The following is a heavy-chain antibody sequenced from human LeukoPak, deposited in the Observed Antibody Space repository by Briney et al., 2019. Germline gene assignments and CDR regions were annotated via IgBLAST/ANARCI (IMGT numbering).Heavy chain of an antibody. V-gene: IGHV4-59*08. D-gene: IGHD3-16*01. Sequence: SETPSLTCTVSVGSISSYFWSWIRQPPGKGLEWIGHIYYSGSTNYNPSLKSRVTISLDTSKNHFSLKLSSVTAADTAVYYCARGDYFDYWGQGTLVTVSS. CDR3: ARGDYFDY. J-gene: IGHJ4*02. CDR2: IYYSGST. CDR1: VGSISSYF.